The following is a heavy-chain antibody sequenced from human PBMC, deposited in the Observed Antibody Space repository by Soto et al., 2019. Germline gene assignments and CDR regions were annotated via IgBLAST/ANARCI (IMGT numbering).Heavy chain of an antibody. V-gene: IGHV1-69*01. CDR1: GGTFNIYG. Sequence: QVQLVQSGAEVKKPGSSVKVSCKASGGTFNIYGISWVRQAPGQGLEWMEGIIPIFGTSKYAQSFQGRVTITADESTSTAYMELSSLRYNDTAVYYCATGGIAARSEAPFDPWGQGTRVTVSS. CDR2: IIPIFGTS. J-gene: IGHJ5*02. CDR3: ATGGIAARSEAPFDP. D-gene: IGHD6-6*01.